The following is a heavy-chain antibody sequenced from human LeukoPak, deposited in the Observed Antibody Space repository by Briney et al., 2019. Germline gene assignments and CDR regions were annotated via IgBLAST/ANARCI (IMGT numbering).Heavy chain of an antibody. CDR1: GYTFTSYG. CDR2: ISAYNGNT. D-gene: IGHD6-19*01. J-gene: IGHJ4*02. V-gene: IGHV1-18*01. Sequence: ASVKVSCKASGYTFTSYGISWVRQAPGQGLEWMGWISAYNGNTNYAQKLQGRVTMTTDTSTSTAYMELRSLRSDDTAVYYCARVRVRTHSSGWWDFGYWGQGTLVTVSS. CDR3: ARVRVRTHSSGWWDFGY.